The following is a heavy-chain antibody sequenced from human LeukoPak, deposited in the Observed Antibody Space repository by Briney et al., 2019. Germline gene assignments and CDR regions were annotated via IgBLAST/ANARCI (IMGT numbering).Heavy chain of an antibody. D-gene: IGHD3-3*01. CDR1: GGSFSGYY. CDR2: INPSRNT. J-gene: IGHJ4*02. V-gene: IGHV4-34*01. Sequence: SETLSLTCAVFGGSFSGYYWNWIRQPPGKGREWIGQINPSRNTNYNPSLKSRVTISVDTSKKQFSLKLSSVTAADTAVYYCARRYDFWSGYPPPLDYWGQGTLVTVSS. CDR3: ARRYDFWSGYPPPLDY.